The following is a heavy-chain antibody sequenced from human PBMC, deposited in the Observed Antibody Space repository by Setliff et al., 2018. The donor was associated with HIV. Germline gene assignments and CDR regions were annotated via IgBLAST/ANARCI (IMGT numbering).Heavy chain of an antibody. D-gene: IGHD3-10*01. V-gene: IGHV5-51*01. CDR1: GYSFTSNW. J-gene: IGHJ4*02. CDR2: IYPGDSDA. CDR3: ARAGSGSYYNAPHY. Sequence: PGESLKLPCQGPGYSFTSNWIGWVRQMPGKGLEWMGIIYPGDSDARYSPSFQGQVTISADKSISTAYLQWSSLKAPDTAMYYCARAGSGSYYNAPHYWGQGTLVTVSS.